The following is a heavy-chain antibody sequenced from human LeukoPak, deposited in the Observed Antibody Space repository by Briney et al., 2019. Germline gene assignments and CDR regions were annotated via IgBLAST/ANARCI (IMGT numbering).Heavy chain of an antibody. CDR2: IYHSGST. Sequence: SQTLSLTRAVSGGSISSGGYSWSWIRQPPGKGLEWIGYIYHSGSTYYNPSLKSRVTISVDRSKNQFSLKLSSVTAADTAVYYCARERVIGYDSSGSRGFDYWGQGTLVTVSS. J-gene: IGHJ4*02. CDR3: ARERVIGYDSSGSRGFDY. D-gene: IGHD3-22*01. CDR1: GGSISSGGYS. V-gene: IGHV4-30-2*01.